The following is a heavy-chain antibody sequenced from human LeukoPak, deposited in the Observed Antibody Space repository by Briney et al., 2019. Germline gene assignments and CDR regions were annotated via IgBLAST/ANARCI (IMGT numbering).Heavy chain of an antibody. V-gene: IGHV3-30-3*01. D-gene: IGHD6-13*01. CDR3: ARDNMAAPGNSYYYGLDV. CDR2: ISYDGSKK. CDR1: GVTFSNYA. J-gene: IGHJ6*02. Sequence: GGSLRLSCAASGVTFSNYAMHWVRQAPGKGLEWVAVISYDGSKKHYADSVTGRFTISRDNSKNTLYLQMTSLRAEDTAVYYCARDNMAAPGNSYYYGLDVWGQGTTVTVSS.